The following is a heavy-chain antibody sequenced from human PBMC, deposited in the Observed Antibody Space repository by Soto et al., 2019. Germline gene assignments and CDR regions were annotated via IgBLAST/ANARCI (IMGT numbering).Heavy chain of an antibody. CDR2: MNPNSGNT. J-gene: IGHJ5*02. CDR3: ARDNRYNWNDEGWFDP. V-gene: IGHV1-8*01. D-gene: IGHD1-20*01. Sequence: QVQLVQSGAEVKKPGASVKVSCKASGYSFSDYDINWVRQATGQGPEWMGWMNPNSGNTGYAQKFQGRVTMTRNTSINTAYMELISLGSEDTAVYYCARDNRYNWNDEGWFDPWGQGTLVTVSS. CDR1: GYSFSDYD.